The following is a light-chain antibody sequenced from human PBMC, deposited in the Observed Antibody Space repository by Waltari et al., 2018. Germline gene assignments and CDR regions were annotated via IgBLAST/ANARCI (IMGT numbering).Light chain of an antibody. J-gene: IGLJ3*02. CDR2: NIN. CDR1: SSNIASNY. V-gene: IGLV1-44*01. Sequence: QSVLTQPPSASGTPGQRVTIPCSGSSSNIASNYVNWYQQLPGTAPKLLIYNINQRPSGVPDRFSGSKSGTSASLAISGLQSEDEADYFCASWDDRLKGRVFGGGTKLTVL. CDR3: ASWDDRLKGRV.